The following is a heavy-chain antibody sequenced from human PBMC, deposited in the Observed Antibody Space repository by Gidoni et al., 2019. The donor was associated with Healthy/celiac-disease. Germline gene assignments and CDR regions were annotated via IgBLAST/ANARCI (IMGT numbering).Heavy chain of an antibody. V-gene: IGHV3-53*01. Sequence: VQLVESGGGLIHPGGSLRLSCAASGFTVSRNYISWVRQAPGEGLEWAAVIYSGGSTYYADSVKGRFTISRDNSKNTLYLQMNSLRAEDTAVYYCARDRVNYYGSGSLADYYYYGMDVWGQGTTVTVSS. D-gene: IGHD3-10*01. J-gene: IGHJ6*02. CDR2: IYSGGST. CDR3: ARDRVNYYGSGSLADYYYYGMDV. CDR1: GFTVSRNY.